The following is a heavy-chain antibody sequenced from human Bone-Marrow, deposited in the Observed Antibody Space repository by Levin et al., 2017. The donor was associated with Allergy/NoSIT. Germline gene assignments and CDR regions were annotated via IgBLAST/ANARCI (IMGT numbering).Heavy chain of an antibody. CDR3: TKESTSNWYARSAFDI. J-gene: IGHJ3*02. V-gene: IGHV3-73*01. Sequence: GGSLRLSCAGSDFTFRGSTVHWVRQASGKGLEWVGHIRSKTNTYATAYAASLRGRFTISRDNAKSSLYLQMNSLTPEDTDLYYCTKESTSNWYARSAFDIWGQGTKVTVSS. CDR1: DFTFRGST. D-gene: IGHD6-13*01. CDR2: IRSKTNTYAT.